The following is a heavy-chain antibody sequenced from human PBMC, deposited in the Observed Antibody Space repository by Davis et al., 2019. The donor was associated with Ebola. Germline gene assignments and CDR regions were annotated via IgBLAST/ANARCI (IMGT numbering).Heavy chain of an antibody. CDR3: ARQSMVQGVAYYFNY. V-gene: IGHV3-23*01. D-gene: IGHD3-10*01. CDR1: GFTSSSYA. J-gene: IGHJ4*02. CDR2: ISGSGDST. Sequence: PGGSLRLSCAASGFTSSSYAMSWVRKAPGTALEWVSAISGSGDSTYSADSVKGRFTISRDNSKNTLYLQMNSLRAEDTAVYYCARQSMVQGVAYYFNYWGQGTLVTVSS.